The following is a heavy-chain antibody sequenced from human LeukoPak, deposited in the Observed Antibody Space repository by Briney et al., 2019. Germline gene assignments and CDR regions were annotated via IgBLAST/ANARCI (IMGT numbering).Heavy chain of an antibody. CDR3: ATDRYYDFWSGYYTNAFDI. Sequence: RVASVKVSCKASGYTFTGYYMHWVRQAPGQGLEWMGWISAYNGNTNYAQKLQGRVTMTTDTSTSTAYMELRSLRSDDTAVYYCATDRYYDFWSGYYTNAFDIWGQGTMVTVSS. CDR1: GYTFTGYY. CDR2: ISAYNGNT. D-gene: IGHD3-3*01. J-gene: IGHJ3*02. V-gene: IGHV1-18*04.